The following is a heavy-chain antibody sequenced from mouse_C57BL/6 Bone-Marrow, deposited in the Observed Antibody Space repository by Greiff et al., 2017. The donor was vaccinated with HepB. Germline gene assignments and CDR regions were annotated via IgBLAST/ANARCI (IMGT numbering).Heavy chain of an antibody. D-gene: IGHD1-2*01. Sequence: EVQLQQSGPELVKPGASVKISCKASGYTFTDYYMNWVKQSHGKSLEWIGDINPNNGGTSYNQKFKGKATLTVDKSSSTAYMELRSLTSEDSAVYYCASRVRPYWGQGTTLTVSS. CDR3: ASRVRPY. J-gene: IGHJ2*01. V-gene: IGHV1-26*01. CDR1: GYTFTDYY. CDR2: INPNNGGT.